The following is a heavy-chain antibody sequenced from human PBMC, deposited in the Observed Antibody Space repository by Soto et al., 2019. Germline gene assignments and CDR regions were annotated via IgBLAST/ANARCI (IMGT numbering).Heavy chain of an antibody. D-gene: IGHD5-18*01. CDR2: ISYDGSNK. J-gene: IGHJ4*02. CDR3: ARGWTRDTAMGSNTDY. Sequence: PGGSLRLSCAASGFTFSSYAMHWVRQAPGKGLEWVAVISYDGSNKYYADSVKGRFTISRDNSKNTLYLQMNSLRAEDTAVYYCARGWTRDTAMGSNTDYWGQGTLVTVSS. CDR1: GFTFSSYA. V-gene: IGHV3-30-3*01.